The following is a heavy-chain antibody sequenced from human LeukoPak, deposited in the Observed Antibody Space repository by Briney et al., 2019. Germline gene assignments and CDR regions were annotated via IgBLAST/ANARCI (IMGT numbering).Heavy chain of an antibody. V-gene: IGHV4-34*01. J-gene: IGHJ5*02. CDR1: GFTFSSYG. CDR3: ARPRSKLPEPYFWFDP. Sequence: GSLRLSCAASGFTFSSYGMSWVRQAPGKGLEWIGEINHSGSTNYNPSLKSRVTISVDTSKNQFSLKLSSVTAADTAVYYCARPRSKLPEPYFWFDPWGQGTLVTVSS. D-gene: IGHD3-9*01. CDR2: INHSGST.